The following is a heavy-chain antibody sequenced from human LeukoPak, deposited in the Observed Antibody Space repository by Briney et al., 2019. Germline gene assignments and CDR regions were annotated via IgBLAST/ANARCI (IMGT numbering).Heavy chain of an antibody. CDR3: ARLYYDILTGYCHFDY. D-gene: IGHD3-9*01. V-gene: IGHV4-59*01. CDR1: GGSISSYY. CDR2: IYYSGST. Sequence: SETLSLTCTVSGGSISSYYWSWIRQPPGKGLEWIGYIYYSGSTNYNPSLKSRVTISVVTSKNQFSLKLSSVTAADTAVYYCARLYYDILTGYCHFDYWGQGTLVTVSS. J-gene: IGHJ4*02.